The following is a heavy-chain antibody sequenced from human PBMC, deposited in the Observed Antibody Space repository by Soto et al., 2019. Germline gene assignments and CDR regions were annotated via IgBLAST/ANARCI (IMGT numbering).Heavy chain of an antibody. D-gene: IGHD3-22*01. V-gene: IGHV1-46*01. CDR1: GYTFTSYY. Sequence: ASVKVSCKASGYTFTSYYMHWVRQAPGQGLEWMGIINPSGGSTSYAQKFQGRVTMTRDTSTSTVYMELSSLRSEDTAVYYCALLPLYYYDSSGYYNPTANDYWGQGTLVTVS. CDR3: ALLPLYYYDSSGYYNPTANDY. J-gene: IGHJ4*02. CDR2: INPSGGST.